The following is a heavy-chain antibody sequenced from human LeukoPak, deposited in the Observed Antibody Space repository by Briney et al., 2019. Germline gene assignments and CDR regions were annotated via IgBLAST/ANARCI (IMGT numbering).Heavy chain of an antibody. CDR1: GYTFTSYD. V-gene: IGHV1-8*01. CDR3: ARWDYSSSRSYYYYGMDV. J-gene: IGHJ6*02. Sequence: ASVKVSCKASGYTFTSYDINWVRQATGQGLEWMGWMNPNSGNTDYAQKYQGRVTMTRNTSISTAYMELSSLRSEDTAVYYCARWDYSSSRSYYYYGMDVWGQGTTVTVSS. CDR2: MNPNSGNT. D-gene: IGHD4-11*01.